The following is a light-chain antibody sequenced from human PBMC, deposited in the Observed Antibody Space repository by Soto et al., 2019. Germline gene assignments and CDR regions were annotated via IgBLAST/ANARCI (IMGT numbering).Light chain of an antibody. V-gene: IGKV3-20*01. J-gene: IGKJ4*01. CDR3: QQYVNSPLT. Sequence: EIVLMQSPGTLSLSPGERGTLSCRASQSVASSLACYQQKPGQAPRLLIYDASNRATGIPDRFSGSGSGTDFTLTLSRLEPEDFAVYYCQQYVNSPLTFGGGTKVDIK. CDR1: QSVASS. CDR2: DAS.